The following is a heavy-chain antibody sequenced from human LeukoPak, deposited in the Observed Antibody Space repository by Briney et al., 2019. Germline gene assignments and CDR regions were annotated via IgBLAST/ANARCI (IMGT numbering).Heavy chain of an antibody. CDR2: FDVIDAKT. CDR3: AAGRPYSLLDY. J-gene: IGHJ4*02. CDR1: GSSLTELS. Sequence: GASVKVSCTVSGSSLTELSLYWVRQAPGKGLGWMGGFDVIDAKTFYAQKFQGRVTMTADSSTDTAYMELSSLRSDDTAFYYCAAGRPYSLLDYWGQGTLLTVSS. V-gene: IGHV1-24*01. D-gene: IGHD5-18*01.